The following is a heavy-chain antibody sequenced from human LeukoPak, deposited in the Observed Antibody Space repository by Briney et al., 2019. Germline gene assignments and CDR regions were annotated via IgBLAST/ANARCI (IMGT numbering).Heavy chain of an antibody. D-gene: IGHD3-16*02. Sequence: GGSLRLSCAASGFTFSSYAMSWVRQAPGKGLEWVSTISDTSGSTYYSDSVKGRFTISRDNSKNTLHLQMNSLRAEDTAVYYCAKDRQPRPVWGSYHSPLDSWGQGTLVTVSS. CDR2: ISDTSGST. V-gene: IGHV3-23*01. CDR3: AKDRQPRPVWGSYHSPLDS. CDR1: GFTFSSYA. J-gene: IGHJ4*02.